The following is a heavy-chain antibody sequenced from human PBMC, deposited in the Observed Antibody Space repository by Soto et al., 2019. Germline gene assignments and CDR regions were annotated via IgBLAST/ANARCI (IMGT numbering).Heavy chain of an antibody. D-gene: IGHD3-22*01. CDR3: ARDIKYYYDSSGTGAYYGMDV. CDR1: GFTFSSYS. J-gene: IGHJ6*02. CDR2: ISSSSSYI. V-gene: IGHV3-21*01. Sequence: EVQLVESGGGLVKPGGSLRLSCAASGFTFSSYSMNWVRQAPGKGLEWVSSISSSSSYIYYADSVKGRFTISRDNAKNSLYLQMNSLRAEDTAVYYCARDIKYYYDSSGTGAYYGMDVWGQGTTVTVSS.